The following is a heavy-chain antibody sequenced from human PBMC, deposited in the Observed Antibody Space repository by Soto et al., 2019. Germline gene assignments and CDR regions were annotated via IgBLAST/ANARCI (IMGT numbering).Heavy chain of an antibody. CDR2: IIPIFGTA. CDR3: ARGRGYSGYFDY. Sequence: ASVKVSCKASGGTFSSYAISWVRQAPGQGLEWMGGIIPIFGTANYAQKFQGRVTITADESTSTAYMELSSLRSEDTAVYYCARGRGYSGYFDYWGQGTLVTVSS. D-gene: IGHD5-12*01. V-gene: IGHV1-69*13. CDR1: GGTFSSYA. J-gene: IGHJ4*02.